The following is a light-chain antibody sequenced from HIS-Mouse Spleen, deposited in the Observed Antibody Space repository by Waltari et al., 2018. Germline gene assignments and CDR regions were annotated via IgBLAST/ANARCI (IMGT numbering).Light chain of an antibody. J-gene: IGLJ2*01. V-gene: IGLV2-8*01. Sequence: QSALTQPPSASGSPGQSVTISCPGTSSDVGGHNYVSWYQQHPGKAPNLMIYEVSKRPSGVPDRFSGSKSGNTASLTVSGLQAEDEADYYCSSYAGSNNLVFGGGTKLTVL. CDR1: SSDVGGHNY. CDR3: SSYAGSNNLV. CDR2: EVS.